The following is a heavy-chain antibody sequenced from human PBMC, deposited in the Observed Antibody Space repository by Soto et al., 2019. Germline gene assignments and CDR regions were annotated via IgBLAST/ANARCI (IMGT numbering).Heavy chain of an antibody. D-gene: IGHD2-15*01. CDR1: RFTFSSYA. J-gene: IGHJ3*02. Sequence: GGSLRLCCAASRFTFSSYAMSWVRQAPGKGLEWVSAISGRGVSTYYPDSVKGRLSISRDNSKRTLSLRLNGLRVEDTAVYYCAKDRMNHNPVWDPFDIWGQGTMATVSS. CDR2: ISGRGVST. V-gene: IGHV3-23*01. CDR3: AKDRMNHNPVWDPFDI.